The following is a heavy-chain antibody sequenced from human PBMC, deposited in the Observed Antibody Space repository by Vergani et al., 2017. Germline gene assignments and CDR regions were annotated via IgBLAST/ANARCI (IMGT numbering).Heavy chain of an antibody. CDR2: IYYSGST. V-gene: IGHV4-59*01. J-gene: IGHJ2*01. CDR3: ARGYSYVLYWYFDL. D-gene: IGHD5-18*01. CDR1: GGSMSSYY. Sequence: QVQLQESGPGLVKPSETLSLTCTVSGGSMSSYYWNWIRQPPGKGLDWIGYIYYSGSTNYNPSLKSRVTISVDTSKNQFSLKLSCVTAADTAVYYCARGYSYVLYWYFDLWGRGTLVTVSS.